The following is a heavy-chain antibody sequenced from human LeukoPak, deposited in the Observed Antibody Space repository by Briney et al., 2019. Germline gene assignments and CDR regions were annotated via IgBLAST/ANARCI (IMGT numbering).Heavy chain of an antibody. CDR2: IKQDGSEK. Sequence: GGSLRLSCAVSGFTFSNYWMAWVRQAPGKGLEWVANIKQDGSEKYYVDSVKGRFTVSRDNAENSLYLQMNSLRGEDTALYYCARHTRQSFDLWGQGTMVTVSS. J-gene: IGHJ3*01. CDR3: ARHTRQSFDL. CDR1: GFTFSNYW. V-gene: IGHV3-7*01.